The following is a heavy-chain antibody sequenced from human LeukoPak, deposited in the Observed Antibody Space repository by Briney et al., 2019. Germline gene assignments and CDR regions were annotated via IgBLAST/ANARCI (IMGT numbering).Heavy chain of an antibody. CDR1: GFTFSNYC. D-gene: IGHD3-16*01. CDR3: ERLVGYAALDM. J-gene: IGHJ3*02. Sequence: GGSLRLSCAASGFTFSNYCMNWVRQAPGKGLEWVAEINQDGSTKNYADSVKGRFTISRDSAKNSLHLQMNSLRADDTGVYYWERLVGYAALDMSGQGTMV. V-gene: IGHV3-7*03. CDR2: INQDGSTK.